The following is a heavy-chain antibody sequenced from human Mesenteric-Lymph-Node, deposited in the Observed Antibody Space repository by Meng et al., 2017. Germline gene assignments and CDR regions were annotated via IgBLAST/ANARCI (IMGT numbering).Heavy chain of an antibody. Sequence: QVQLQQWGAGLLKPSETLSLTFAVYGGSFSGYYWSWIRQPPGKGLEWIXEINHSGSTNYNPSLKSRVTISADKSKNQFSLKLSSVTAADTAVYYCARRGGGDPDYWGQGTLVTVSS. J-gene: IGHJ4*02. CDR1: GGSFSGYY. CDR2: INHSGST. CDR3: ARRGGGDPDY. V-gene: IGHV4-34*01. D-gene: IGHD2-21*02.